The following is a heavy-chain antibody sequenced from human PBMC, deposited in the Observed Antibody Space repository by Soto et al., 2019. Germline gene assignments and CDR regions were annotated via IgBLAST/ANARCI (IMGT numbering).Heavy chain of an antibody. CDR2: INSDGSST. Sequence: GGSLRLSCAASGFTFSSYRMNWVRQAPGKGLVWVSRINSDGSSTSYADSVKGRFTISRDNAKNTLYLQMNSLRAEDTAVYYCARDYYDFWSGNYYYGMDVWGQGTTVTVSS. CDR1: GFTFSSYR. J-gene: IGHJ6*02. D-gene: IGHD3-3*01. CDR3: ARDYYDFWSGNYYYGMDV. V-gene: IGHV3-74*01.